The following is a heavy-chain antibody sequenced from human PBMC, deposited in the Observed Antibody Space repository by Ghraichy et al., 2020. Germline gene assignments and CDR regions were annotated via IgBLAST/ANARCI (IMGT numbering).Heavy chain of an antibody. Sequence: SQTLSLTCAVYGGSFSGYYWSWIRQPPGKGLEWIGEINHSGSTNYNPSLKSRVTISVDTSKNQFSLKLSSVTAADTAVYYCARGREQTEKKYYYYGMDVWGQGTTVTVSS. D-gene: IGHD1-14*01. CDR2: INHSGST. CDR3: ARGREQTEKKYYYYGMDV. CDR1: GGSFSGYY. V-gene: IGHV4-34*01. J-gene: IGHJ6*02.